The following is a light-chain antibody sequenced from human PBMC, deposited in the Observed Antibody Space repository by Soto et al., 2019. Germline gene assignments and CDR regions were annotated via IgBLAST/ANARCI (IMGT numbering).Light chain of an antibody. CDR2: EVS. CDR3: SSYTSSSTPWV. Sequence: QSVLTQPASVSGSPGQSITISCTGTSSDVGGYNYVSWYQQHPGKAPKLIIYEVSNRPSGISHRLSGSKSGNTASLTISGLQAEDEADYYCSSYTSSSTPWVFGGGTKLTVL. V-gene: IGLV2-14*01. J-gene: IGLJ3*02. CDR1: SSDVGGYNY.